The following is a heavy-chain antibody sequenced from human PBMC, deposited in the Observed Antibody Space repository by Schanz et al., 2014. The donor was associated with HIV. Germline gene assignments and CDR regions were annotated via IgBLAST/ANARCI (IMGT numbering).Heavy chain of an antibody. D-gene: IGHD3-10*01. J-gene: IGHJ6*02. CDR2: ISYDGSNK. Sequence: QVQLVESGGGVVQPGMSLTLSCAASGFTFNNFGMHWVRQAPGKGLEWVALISYDGSNKYYSDSVKGRFTISRDNSRNTLYLEMNSLRADDTAVYYCAKDEYYYGSGSYIYFYYGMDVWGQGTTVTVSS. V-gene: IGHV3-30*18. CDR1: GFTFNNFG. CDR3: AKDEYYYGSGSYIYFYYGMDV.